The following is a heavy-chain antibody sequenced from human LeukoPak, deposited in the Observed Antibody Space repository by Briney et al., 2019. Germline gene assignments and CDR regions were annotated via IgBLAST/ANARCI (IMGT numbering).Heavy chain of an antibody. Sequence: ASVKVSCKASGYTFTSYGISWVRQAPRQGLEWMGWISAYNGNTNYAQKLQGRVTMTTDTSTSTAYMEPRSLRSDDTAVYYCARSSDFWSGPGGDYWGQGTLVTVSS. CDR1: GYTFTSYG. V-gene: IGHV1-18*01. CDR2: ISAYNGNT. J-gene: IGHJ4*02. D-gene: IGHD3-3*01. CDR3: ARSSDFWSGPGGDY.